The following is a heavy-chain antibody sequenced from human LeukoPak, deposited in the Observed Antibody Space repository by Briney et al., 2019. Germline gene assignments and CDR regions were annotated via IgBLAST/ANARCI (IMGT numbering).Heavy chain of an antibody. Sequence: SETLSLTCTVSGGSISSHYWSWIRQSPGKGLEWVGHIYYSGSTNYNPSLKSRVTISVDTSKNQFSLRLSSVTAADTAVYYCARVGNFGSFEIWGQGTMVTVSS. CDR1: GGSISSHY. CDR2: IYYSGST. CDR3: ARVGNFGSFEI. J-gene: IGHJ3*02. D-gene: IGHD4-23*01. V-gene: IGHV4-59*11.